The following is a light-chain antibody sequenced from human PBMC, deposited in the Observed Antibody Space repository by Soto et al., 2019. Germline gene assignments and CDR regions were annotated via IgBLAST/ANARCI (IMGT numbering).Light chain of an antibody. CDR1: SSDVGGYNY. CDR2: DVS. CDR3: SSYTSSTPPVV. V-gene: IGLV2-14*01. J-gene: IGLJ2*01. Sequence: QSVLTQPAYVSGSPGQSITISCTGTSSDVGGYNYVSWYQQHPGKAPKLMIYDVSNRPSGVSNRFSGSKSGNTASLTISGLQAEDEADYYCSSYTSSTPPVVFGGGTKVTVL.